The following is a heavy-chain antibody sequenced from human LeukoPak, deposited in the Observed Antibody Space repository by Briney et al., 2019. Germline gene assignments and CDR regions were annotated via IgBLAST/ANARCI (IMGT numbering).Heavy chain of an antibody. Sequence: PGGSLRLSCAASGFTFSDYWMHWVRQAPGKGLVWVSRIKNDGGTTNYADSVKGRFTISRDNAKNTLYLQLDSLRAEGTAIYYCARGIARGSGSTQGYWGQGTLVTVSS. CDR1: GFTFSDYW. J-gene: IGHJ4*02. V-gene: IGHV3-74*01. CDR2: IKNDGGTT. D-gene: IGHD3-10*01. CDR3: ARGIARGSGSTQGY.